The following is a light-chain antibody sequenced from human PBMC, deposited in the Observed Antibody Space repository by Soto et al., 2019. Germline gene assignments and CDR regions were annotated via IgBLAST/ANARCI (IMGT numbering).Light chain of an antibody. CDR3: QQYNSYWT. CDR1: QDLSSY. CDR2: VAS. V-gene: IGKV1-9*01. J-gene: IGKJ1*01. Sequence: DIQLTQSPSFLSASIGDGVTITCRASQDLSSYLAWYQQKPGKAPNLLIYVASTLQSGVPSRFSGSASGTEFTLTISSVQPEDFATYYCQQYNSYWTFGQGTKVEIK.